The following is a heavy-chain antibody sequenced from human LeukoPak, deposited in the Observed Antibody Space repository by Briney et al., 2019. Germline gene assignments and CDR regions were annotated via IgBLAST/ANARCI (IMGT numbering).Heavy chain of an antibody. CDR1: GFTFGDYA. Sequence: PGGSLRLSCAASGFTFGDYAMSWFRQAPGKGLEWVGFIRSKAYGGTTEYAASVKGRFTISRDDSKSIAYLQMNSLKTEDTAVYYCTRDLSPSQYYYDSSRPLFDYWGQGTLVTVSS. CDR3: TRDLSPSQYYYDSSRPLFDY. J-gene: IGHJ4*02. CDR2: IRSKAYGGTT. D-gene: IGHD3-22*01. V-gene: IGHV3-49*03.